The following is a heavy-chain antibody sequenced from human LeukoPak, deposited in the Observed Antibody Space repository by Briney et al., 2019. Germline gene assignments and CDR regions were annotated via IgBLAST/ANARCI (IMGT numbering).Heavy chain of an antibody. J-gene: IGHJ4*02. D-gene: IGHD6-13*01. Sequence: ASVKASCKASGYTFTSYYMHWVRQAPRQGLEWMGIINPSGGSTSYAQKFQGRVTMTRDMSTSTVYMALSSLRSEDTAVYYCASTGRAAADRRDYFDYWGQGTLVTVSS. CDR2: INPSGGST. V-gene: IGHV1-46*01. CDR3: ASTGRAAADRRDYFDY. CDR1: GYTFTSYY.